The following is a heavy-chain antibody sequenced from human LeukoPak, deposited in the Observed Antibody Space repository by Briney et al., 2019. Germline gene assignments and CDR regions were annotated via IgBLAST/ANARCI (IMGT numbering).Heavy chain of an antibody. CDR2: ISSSSRTI. Sequence: GGSLRLSCAASGFTFRTYSMNWVRQAPGKGLEWVSYISSSSRTIYYADSVKGRFTISRDNAKNSLYLQMNSLRAEDTAVYYCAREEMAAASGIKSDVWGKGTTVTVSS. D-gene: IGHD6-13*01. CDR1: GFTFRTYS. J-gene: IGHJ6*04. V-gene: IGHV3-48*01. CDR3: AREEMAAASGIKSDV.